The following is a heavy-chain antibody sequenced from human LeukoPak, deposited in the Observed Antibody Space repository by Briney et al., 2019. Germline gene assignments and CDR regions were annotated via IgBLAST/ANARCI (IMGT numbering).Heavy chain of an antibody. CDR1: GGSFSGYY. V-gene: IGHV4-34*01. CDR2: INHSGSA. CDR3: AGGYLVGDY. D-gene: IGHD3-10*01. Sequence: SETLSLTCAVYGGSFSGYYWSWIRQPPGKGLEWIGEINHSGSANYNPSLKSRVTISVDTSKNQFSLKLSSVTAADTAVYYCAGGYLVGDYWGQGTLVTVSS. J-gene: IGHJ4*02.